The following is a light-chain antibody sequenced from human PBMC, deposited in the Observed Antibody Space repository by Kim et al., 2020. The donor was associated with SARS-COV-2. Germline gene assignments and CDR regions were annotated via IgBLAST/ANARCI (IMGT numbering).Light chain of an antibody. V-gene: IGLV6-57*03. CDR2: ETN. J-gene: IGLJ3*02. Sequence: NFMLTQHHSVSESPGKTVTISCTRSSGSIASNFVQWYQQRPGSAPTTVIYETNLRPSGVPDRFSASIDSSSNSASLTVSGLKTEDAADYYCQSYDKNNGGVFGGGTQLTVL. CDR3: QSYDKNNGGV. CDR1: SGSIASNF.